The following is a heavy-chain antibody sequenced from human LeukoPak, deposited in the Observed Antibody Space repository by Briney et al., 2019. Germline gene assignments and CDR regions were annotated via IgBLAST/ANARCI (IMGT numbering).Heavy chain of an antibody. CDR3: AREEYYGSGSYWIYYFDY. J-gene: IGHJ4*02. CDR1: GYTFTVYD. V-gene: IGHV1-2*02. CDR2: INPNSGGT. D-gene: IGHD3-10*01. Sequence: ASVTVSFTASGYTFTVYDMHWVRQAPGQGLGWMGWINPNSGGTNYAQKFQGRVTMTRDTSISTAYMELSRLRSDDTAVYYCAREEYYGSGSYWIYYFDYWGQGTLVTVSS.